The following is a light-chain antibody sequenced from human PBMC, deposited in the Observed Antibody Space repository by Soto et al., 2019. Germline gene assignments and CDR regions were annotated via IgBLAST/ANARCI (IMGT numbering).Light chain of an antibody. CDR1: QSISSL. Sequence: DIQMTQSPSSLSASVGDRVTITCRASQSISSLLAWYQQKPGKAPKLLIYDASSLESGVPSRFSGSGSGTEFTLTISSLQSEDFAVYYCQQYNNWPRTFGQGTKVDIK. CDR3: QQYNNWPRT. CDR2: DAS. J-gene: IGKJ1*01. V-gene: IGKV1-5*01.